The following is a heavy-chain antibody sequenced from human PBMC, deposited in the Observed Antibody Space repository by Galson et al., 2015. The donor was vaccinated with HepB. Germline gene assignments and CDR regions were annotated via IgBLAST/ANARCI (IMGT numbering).Heavy chain of an antibody. CDR3: ARHGNHFYSSGRRYFDL. J-gene: IGHJ2*01. Sequence: ETLSLTCTVSGDSISSSSYYWGWIRQPPGKGLEWIGSIYYSGSTYYNPSLKSRVTISVDTSKNQFSLKLSSVTAADTAVYYCARHGNHFYSSGRRYFDLWGRGTLVTVSS. V-gene: IGHV4-39*01. CDR1: GDSISSSSYY. D-gene: IGHD6-19*01. CDR2: IYYSGST.